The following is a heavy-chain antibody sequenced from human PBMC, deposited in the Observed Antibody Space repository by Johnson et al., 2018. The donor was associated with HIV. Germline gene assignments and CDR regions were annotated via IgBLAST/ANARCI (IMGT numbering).Heavy chain of an antibody. J-gene: IGHJ3*02. Sequence: QVQLVESGGDVVQPGRSLRLSCAASGFTFSTYTMHWVRQAPGKGLEWVAVISFDENNKVYADSVKGRFTISRDNSKNTLFLNMNSLRTEDTAIYYCARVGVSGYDLAAFDIWGRGTMVTVSS. CDR1: GFTFSTYT. V-gene: IGHV3-30-3*01. D-gene: IGHD5-12*01. CDR2: ISFDENNK. CDR3: ARVGVSGYDLAAFDI.